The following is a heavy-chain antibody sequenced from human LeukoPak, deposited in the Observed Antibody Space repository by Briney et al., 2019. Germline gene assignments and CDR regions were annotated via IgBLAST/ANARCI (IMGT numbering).Heavy chain of an antibody. CDR3: ARTSHYYDSSGYYYPYYYYGMDV. Sequence: GASVKVSCKAPGYTFTGYYMHWVRQAPGQGLEWMGWINPNSGGTNYAQKFQGRVTMTRDTSISTAYMELSRLRSDDTAVYYCARTSHYYDSSGYYYPYYYYGMDVWGQGTTVTVSS. CDR2: INPNSGGT. J-gene: IGHJ6*02. CDR1: GYTFTGYY. D-gene: IGHD3-22*01. V-gene: IGHV1-2*02.